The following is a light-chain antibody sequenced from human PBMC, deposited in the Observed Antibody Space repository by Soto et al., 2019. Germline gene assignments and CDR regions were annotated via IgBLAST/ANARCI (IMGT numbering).Light chain of an antibody. CDR1: SSDVGAYNF. CDR2: DVN. Sequence: QSVLTQPASVSGSPGQSITISCTGTSSDVGAYNFVSWYQQHPDKVPKLMIYDVNNRPSGVSNRFSGSKSGNTASLTISGLQAEDEADYYCSSYTSSSTRVFGGGTKLTVL. V-gene: IGLV2-14*01. CDR3: SSYTSSSTRV. J-gene: IGLJ3*02.